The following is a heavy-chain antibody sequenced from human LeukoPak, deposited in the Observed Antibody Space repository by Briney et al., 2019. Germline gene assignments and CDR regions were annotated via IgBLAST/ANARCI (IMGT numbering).Heavy chain of an antibody. CDR3: ARGYSSSWNYFDY. Sequence: SETLSLTCTVSGGSISSSSYYWGWIRQPPGKGLEWIGSIYYSGSTYYNPSLKSRVTISVGTSKNQFSLKLSSVTAADTAVYYCARGYSSSWNYFDYWGQGTLVTVSS. J-gene: IGHJ4*02. CDR2: IYYSGST. V-gene: IGHV4-39*07. CDR1: GGSISSSSYY. D-gene: IGHD6-13*01.